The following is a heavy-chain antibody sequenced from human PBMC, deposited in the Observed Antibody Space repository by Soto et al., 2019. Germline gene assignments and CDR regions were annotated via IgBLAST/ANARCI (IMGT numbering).Heavy chain of an antibody. Sequence: GGSLRLSCAASGFTFSSYAMSWVRQVPGKGLEWVANIKQDGSEKYYVDSVKGRFSISRDNAKNSLDLQMNSLRAEDTAVYYCARTRGQWPYDYWGQGTLVTVSS. D-gene: IGHD6-19*01. CDR1: GFTFSSYA. CDR2: IKQDGSEK. V-gene: IGHV3-7*01. J-gene: IGHJ4*02. CDR3: ARTRGQWPYDY.